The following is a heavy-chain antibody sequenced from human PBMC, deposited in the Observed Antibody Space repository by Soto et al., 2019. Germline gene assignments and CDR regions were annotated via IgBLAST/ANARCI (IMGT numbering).Heavy chain of an antibody. Sequence: PGGSLTLSSAASGFTFSSYEMNWVRQAPGKGLEWVSYISSSGSTIYYADSVKGRFTISRDNAKNSLYLQMSSLRAEDTAVYYCARAQYCYYSSGYSYYFDYWGQGTLVTVSS. CDR1: GFTFSSYE. D-gene: IGHD3-22*01. V-gene: IGHV3-48*03. CDR3: ARAQYCYYSSGYSYYFDY. CDR2: ISSSGSTI. J-gene: IGHJ4*02.